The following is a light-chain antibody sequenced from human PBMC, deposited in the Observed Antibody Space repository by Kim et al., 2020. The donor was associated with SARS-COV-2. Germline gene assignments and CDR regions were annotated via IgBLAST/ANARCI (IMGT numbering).Light chain of an antibody. V-gene: IGLV3-19*01. CDR2: GKN. CDR1: SLRSYY. J-gene: IGLJ2*01. CDR3: NSRDSSGNHMV. Sequence: SSELTQDPAVSVALGQTVRITCQGDSLRSYYASWYQQKPGQAPVLVIYGKNNRPSGIPDRFSGPSSGNTTSLTITGAQPEAEANFYSNSRDSSGNHMVFG.